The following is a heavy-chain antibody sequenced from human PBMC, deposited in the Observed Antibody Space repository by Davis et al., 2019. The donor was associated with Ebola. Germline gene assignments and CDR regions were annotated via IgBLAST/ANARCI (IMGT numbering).Heavy chain of an antibody. D-gene: IGHD6-19*01. J-gene: IGHJ4*02. Sequence: GESLKISCQGSGYSFSSYWIGWVRQMPGKGLEWMGRIDPSDSYTNYSPSFQGHVTISADKSISTAYLQWSSLKASDTAMYYCARRGAPVAGRDVADYWGQGTLVTVSS. CDR3: ARRGAPVAGRDVADY. CDR2: IDPSDSYT. CDR1: GYSFSSYW. V-gene: IGHV5-10-1*01.